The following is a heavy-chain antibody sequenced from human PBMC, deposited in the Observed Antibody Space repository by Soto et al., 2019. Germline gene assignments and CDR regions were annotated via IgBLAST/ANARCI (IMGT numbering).Heavy chain of an antibody. CDR1: GYTFTAYY. D-gene: IGHD3-22*01. Sequence: QVQLVQSGAEVKKPGASVKVSCKASGYTFTAYYMHWLRQAPGQGLEWMGWINPNSGGTNYAQRFQGRVTVTNDTSISTASMELRSLGSDDTAVYYCARGDFDRSGNYNAGWFAPWGQGTLVTVSS. J-gene: IGHJ5*02. V-gene: IGHV1-2*02. CDR2: INPNSGGT. CDR3: ARGDFDRSGNYNAGWFAP.